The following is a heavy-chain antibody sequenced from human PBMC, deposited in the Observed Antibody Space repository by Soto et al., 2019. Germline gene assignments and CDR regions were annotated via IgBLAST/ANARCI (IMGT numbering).Heavy chain of an antibody. D-gene: IGHD5-12*01. CDR2: ISSTSSAI. Sequence: GGSLRLSCAASGFTFSRHSMSWVRQAPGKGLDWVSYISSTSSAIYYADSVKGRFTISRDNANNSLYLQMNSLRDEDTAVYYCARDAGYSGYDIDYWGQGTLVTVSS. V-gene: IGHV3-48*02. CDR1: GFTFSRHS. CDR3: ARDAGYSGYDIDY. J-gene: IGHJ4*02.